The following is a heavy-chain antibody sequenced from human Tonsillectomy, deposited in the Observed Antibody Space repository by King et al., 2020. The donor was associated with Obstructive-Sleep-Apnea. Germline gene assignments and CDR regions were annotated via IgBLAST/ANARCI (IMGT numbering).Heavy chain of an antibody. D-gene: IGHD6-13*01. V-gene: IGHV3-30-3*01. J-gene: IGHJ4*02. CDR2: ISYDGSNK. Sequence: VQLVESGGGVVQPGRSLRLSCAASGFTFSSYAMHWVRQAPGKGLEWVAVISYDGSNKYYADSVKGRFTISRDNSKNTLYLQMNSLRAEDTAVYYCARERRAAAGFDYWGQGTLVTVSS. CDR3: ARERRAAAGFDY. CDR1: GFTFSSYA.